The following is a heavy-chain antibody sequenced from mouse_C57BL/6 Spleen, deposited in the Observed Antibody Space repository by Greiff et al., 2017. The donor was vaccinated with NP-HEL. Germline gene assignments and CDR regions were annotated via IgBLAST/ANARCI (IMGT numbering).Heavy chain of an antibody. V-gene: IGHV3-6*01. CDR1: GYSITSGYY. Sequence: VQLQESGPGLVKPSQSLSLTCSVTGYSITSGYYWNWIRQFPGNKLEWMGYISYDGSNNYNPSLKNRISITRDTSKNQFFLKLNSVTTEDTATYYCARYGNVDYWGQGTSVTVSS. CDR3: ARYGNVDY. J-gene: IGHJ4*01. D-gene: IGHD2-1*01. CDR2: ISYDGSN.